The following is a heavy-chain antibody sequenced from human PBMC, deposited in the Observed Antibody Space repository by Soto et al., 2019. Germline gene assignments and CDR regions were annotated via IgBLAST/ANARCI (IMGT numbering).Heavy chain of an antibody. V-gene: IGHV3-73*02. CDR2: IRSKANNYAT. J-gene: IGHJ4*02. D-gene: IGHD2-8*01. Sequence: EVQLVESGGGLVQPGGSLKLSCAASGFTFSNYAIHWVRQAPGKGLEWVGRIRSKANNYATTYATSVKGRFTISRDDSKNTADLHMNSRKTEDTAMYYCTRTNLMYWGLGTLVTVSS. CDR1: GFTFSNYA. CDR3: TRTNLMY.